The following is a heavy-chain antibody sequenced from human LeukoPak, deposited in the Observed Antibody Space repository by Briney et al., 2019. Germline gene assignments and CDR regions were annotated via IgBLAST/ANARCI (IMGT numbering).Heavy chain of an antibody. V-gene: IGHV4-4*07. Sequence: SETLSLTCTVSGGSISSYYWSWIRQPAGKGLEWIGRSYTSGSTNYNPSLKSRVTMSVDTSKNQFSLKLSSVTAADTAVYYCARDPPYGDYWYFDLWGRGTLVTVSS. J-gene: IGHJ2*01. CDR3: ARDPPYGDYWYFDL. D-gene: IGHD4-17*01. CDR1: GGSISSYY. CDR2: SYTSGST.